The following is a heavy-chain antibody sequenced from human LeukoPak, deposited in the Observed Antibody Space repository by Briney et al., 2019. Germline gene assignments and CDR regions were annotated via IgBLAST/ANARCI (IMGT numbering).Heavy chain of an antibody. D-gene: IGHD1-7*01. CDR2: TYYRSKWNK. J-gene: IGHJ4*02. CDR1: GDSVSSNSAA. V-gene: IGHV6-1*01. CDR3: ARGYMGTTDY. Sequence: PSQTLSFTCAISGDSVSSNSAAWNWIRQSPSRGLEWLGRTYYRSKWNKNYAASVKSRITINPDTSKNQLSLQLNSVTPEDTAVYYCARGYMGTTDYWGQGTLVIVSS.